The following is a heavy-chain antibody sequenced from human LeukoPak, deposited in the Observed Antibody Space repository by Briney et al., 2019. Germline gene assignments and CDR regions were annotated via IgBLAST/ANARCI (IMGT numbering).Heavy chain of an antibody. V-gene: IGHV5-51*01. D-gene: IGHD3-22*01. J-gene: IGHJ6*02. CDR1: GYSSTSYW. CDR2: IYPGDSDT. CDR3: ARSDSSGYYYYGMDV. Sequence: GESLKISCKGSGYSSTSYWIGWVRPMPGKGLDWMGIIYPGDSDTRYSPSFQGQVTISADKSISTAYLQWSSLKASDTAMYYRARSDSSGYYYYGMDVWGQGTTVTVSS.